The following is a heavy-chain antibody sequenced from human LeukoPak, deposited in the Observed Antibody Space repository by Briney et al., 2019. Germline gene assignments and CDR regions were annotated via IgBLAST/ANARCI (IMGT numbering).Heavy chain of an antibody. J-gene: IGHJ5*02. D-gene: IGHD4-17*01. Sequence: SETLSLTCTVSGGSISSSSYYWGWIRQPPGKGLEWIGSIYYSGSTYYNPSLKSRVTISVDTSKNQFSLQLNSVTAADTAVYYCARDWPPEHDYGDLNWFDPWGQGTLVTVSS. V-gene: IGHV4-39*07. CDR3: ARDWPPEHDYGDLNWFDP. CDR1: GGSISSSSYY. CDR2: IYYSGST.